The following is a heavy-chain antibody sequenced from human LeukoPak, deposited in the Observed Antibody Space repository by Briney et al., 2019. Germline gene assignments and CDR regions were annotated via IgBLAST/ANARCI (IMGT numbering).Heavy chain of an antibody. J-gene: IGHJ6*02. V-gene: IGHV3-23*01. CDR2: ISGSGGST. CDR3: AKGRSNEYCSSTSCYIGLYYYGMDV. D-gene: IGHD2-2*02. CDR1: GFTFSSYA. Sequence: GGSLRLSCAASGFTFSSYAMSWVRQAPGKGLEWVSAISGSGGSTYYADSVKGRFTISRDNSKNTLYLQMNSLRAEDTAVYYCAKGRSNEYCSSTSCYIGLYYYGMDVWGQGTTVTVSS.